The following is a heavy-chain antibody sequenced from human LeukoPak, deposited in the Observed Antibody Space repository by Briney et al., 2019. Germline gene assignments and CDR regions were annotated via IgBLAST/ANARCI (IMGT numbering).Heavy chain of an antibody. CDR1: GGSISVSGDSISSYY. D-gene: IGHD6-19*01. CDR2: IYYSGRT. V-gene: IGHV4-61*05. CDR3: ARGRKRPQYSSGWYTFSPFDY. Sequence: TSETLSLTCTVSGGSISVSGDSISSYYWSWIRQPPGRGLEWIGYIYYSGRTYYNPSLKSRVTISVDTSKNQFSLKLSSVTAADTAVYYCARGRKRPQYSSGWYTFSPFDYWGQGTLVTVSS. J-gene: IGHJ4*02.